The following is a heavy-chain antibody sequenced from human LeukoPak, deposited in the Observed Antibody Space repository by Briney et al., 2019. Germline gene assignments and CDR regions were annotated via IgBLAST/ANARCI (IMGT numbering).Heavy chain of an antibody. CDR3: ARDGTAAGLYFDL. Sequence: GGSLRLSCEVSGFTFTDYWMNWVRQAPGKGPEWLASIRQDGSEKTYVDSVKGRFTISRDNTKNSLSLQLNGLRAEDTAVYYCARDGTAAGLYFDLWGQGTLVTVSS. CDR1: GFTFTDYW. D-gene: IGHD6-13*01. J-gene: IGHJ4*01. CDR2: IRQDGSEK. V-gene: IGHV3-7*01.